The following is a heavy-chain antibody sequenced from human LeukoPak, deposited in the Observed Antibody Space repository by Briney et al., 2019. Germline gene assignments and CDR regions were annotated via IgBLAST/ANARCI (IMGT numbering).Heavy chain of an antibody. V-gene: IGHV3-30*04. J-gene: IGHJ4*02. CDR3: ARSVVKADY. CDR2: ILSDGNNK. D-gene: IGHD3-22*01. Sequence: GSLRLSCAASGFTFSSYAMHWVRQAPGKGLEWVAIILSDGNNKYYADSVKGRFTISRDNSKNTLYLQMNSLRAEDTAVYYCARSVVKADYWGQGTLVTVSS. CDR1: GFTFSSYA.